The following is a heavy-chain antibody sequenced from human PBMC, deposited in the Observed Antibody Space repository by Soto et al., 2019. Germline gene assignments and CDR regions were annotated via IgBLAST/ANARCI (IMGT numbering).Heavy chain of an antibody. CDR3: AKTVPTRNYYYYYGMDV. D-gene: IGHD4-17*01. J-gene: IGHJ6*02. V-gene: IGHV4-39*01. CDR2: IYYSGST. CDR1: GGSISSSSYY. Sequence: XASLSLTCTVCGGSISSSSYYGGWIRQPPGKGLEWIGSIYYSGSTYYNPSLKSRVTISVDTSKNQFSLKLSSVTAADTAVYYCAKTVPTRNYYYYYGMDVWGQGTTVTVSS.